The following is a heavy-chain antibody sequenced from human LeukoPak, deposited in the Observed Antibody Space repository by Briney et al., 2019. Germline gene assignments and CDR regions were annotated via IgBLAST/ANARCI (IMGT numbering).Heavy chain of an antibody. CDR2: IYYSGYT. D-gene: IGHD5-12*01. Sequence: SETLSLTCTVSGGSISSYSYYWGWIRQPPGKGLEWIGSIYYSGYTYYNPSLKSRVTISVDTSKNQFSLKLSSVTAADTAVYFCARGGYSGYDPLDYWGQGTLVTVSS. CDR3: ARGGYSGYDPLDY. CDR1: GGSISSYSYY. V-gene: IGHV4-39*07. J-gene: IGHJ4*02.